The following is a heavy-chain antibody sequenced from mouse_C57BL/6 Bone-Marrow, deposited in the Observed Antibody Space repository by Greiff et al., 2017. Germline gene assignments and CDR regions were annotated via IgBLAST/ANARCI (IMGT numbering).Heavy chain of an antibody. CDR2: ISNGGGST. J-gene: IGHJ3*01. CDR3: ASPYGYAWFAY. Sequence: EVHLVESGGGLVQPGGSLKLSCAASGFTFSDYYMYWVRQTPEKRLEWVAYISNGGGSTYYPDNVKGRFTISRDNAKNTLYLQMSRLNSEYTAMYYCASPYGYAWFAYWGQGTLVTVSA. CDR1: GFTFSDYY. V-gene: IGHV5-12*01. D-gene: IGHD2-2*01.